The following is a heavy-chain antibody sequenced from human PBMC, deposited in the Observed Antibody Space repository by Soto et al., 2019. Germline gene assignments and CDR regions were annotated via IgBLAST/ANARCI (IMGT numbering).Heavy chain of an antibody. CDR2: IYPGDPDT. Sequence: GESLKISCKGSGYSFTSYWIGWVRQMPGKGLEWMGIIYPGDPDTRYSPSFQGQVTISADKSISTAYLQWSSLKASDTAMYYCARNGIAVAGIPSDYYYYGMDVWGQGTTVTVSS. V-gene: IGHV5-51*01. CDR1: GYSFTSYW. J-gene: IGHJ6*02. CDR3: ARNGIAVAGIPSDYYYYGMDV. D-gene: IGHD6-19*01.